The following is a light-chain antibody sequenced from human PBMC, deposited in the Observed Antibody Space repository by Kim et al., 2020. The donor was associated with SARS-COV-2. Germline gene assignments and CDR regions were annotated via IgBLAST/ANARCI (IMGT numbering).Light chain of an antibody. CDR1: TMGSKY. J-gene: IGLJ3*02. CDR3: QLWDSSSNHGV. Sequence: APGKTARSTCGGNTMGSKYAHWYQQKPGQAPVLVIYEDSKRPSGIPERFSGSNSGTTATLTISGVEAEDEADYYCQLWDSSSNHGVFGGGTQLTVL. CDR2: EDS. V-gene: IGLV3-21*01.